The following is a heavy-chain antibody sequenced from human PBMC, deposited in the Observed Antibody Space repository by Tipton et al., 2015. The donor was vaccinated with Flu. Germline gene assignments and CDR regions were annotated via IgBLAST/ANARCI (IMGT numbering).Heavy chain of an antibody. Sequence: SLRLSCTAPGFSFSRFGMHWVRQAPGKGLEWVAALSHDGSSKYYADSVKGRFTISRDNSKYTLYLHMNSLRDDDTAVYYCAKDGWDSSGWYPFDYWGQGTLVTVSS. CDR3: AKDGWDSSGWYPFDY. D-gene: IGHD6-19*01. V-gene: IGHV3-30*18. CDR1: GFSFSRFG. CDR2: LSHDGSSK. J-gene: IGHJ4*02.